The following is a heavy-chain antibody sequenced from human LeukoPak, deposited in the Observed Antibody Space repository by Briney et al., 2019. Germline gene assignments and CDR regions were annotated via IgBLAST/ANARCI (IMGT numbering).Heavy chain of an antibody. CDR2: MNPNSGNT. CDR1: GYTFTSYD. J-gene: IGHJ4*02. Sequence: ASVEVSCKASGYTFTSYDINWVRQATGQGLEWMGWMNPNSGNTGYAQKFQGRVTITRDTSISTAYMELSSLRSEDTAVYYCARGHLHPGIAAAGTGGIGYWGQGTLVTVSS. V-gene: IGHV1-8*03. D-gene: IGHD6-13*01. CDR3: ARGHLHPGIAAAGTGGIGY.